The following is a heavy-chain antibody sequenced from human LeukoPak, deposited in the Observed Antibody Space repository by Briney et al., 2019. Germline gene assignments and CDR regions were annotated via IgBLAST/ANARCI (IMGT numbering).Heavy chain of an antibody. V-gene: IGHV3-33*01. CDR1: GFAFSNYG. CDR3: AREYFYDSSGCSEAFDI. J-gene: IGHJ3*02. D-gene: IGHD3-22*01. Sequence: GRSLRLSCSASGFAFSNYGVHWVRQAPGKGLEWVAVIWYDGSYKYYADSVKGRFTISRDNSKNTLYLQMNSLRAEDTAVYYCAREYFYDSSGCSEAFDIWGQGTMVTVSS. CDR2: IWYDGSYK.